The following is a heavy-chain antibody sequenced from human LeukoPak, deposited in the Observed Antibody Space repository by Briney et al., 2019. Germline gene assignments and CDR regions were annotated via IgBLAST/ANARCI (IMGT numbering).Heavy chain of an antibody. D-gene: IGHD2/OR15-2a*01. CDR2: INHSGST. V-gene: IGHV4-34*01. CDR3: ARGVIGLPFDY. J-gene: IGHJ4*02. CDR1: GGSFSGYY. Sequence: SETLSLTCAVYGGSFSGYYWSWIRQPPGKGLEWIGEINHSGSTNYNPSLKSRVTISVDTSKNQFSLKLSSVTAADTAVYYCARGVIGLPFDYWGQGTLVTVSS.